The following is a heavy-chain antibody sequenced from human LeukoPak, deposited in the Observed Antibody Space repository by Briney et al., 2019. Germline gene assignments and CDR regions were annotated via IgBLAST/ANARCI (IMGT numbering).Heavy chain of an antibody. CDR2: FDPYNGET. V-gene: IGHV1-24*01. CDR3: ATDRGVAAAGTYYYYMDV. D-gene: IGHD6-13*01. J-gene: IGHJ6*03. Sequence: ASVKVSCKVSGYTLTQLFMHWVRQAPGKGREWMGGFDPYNGETISAQTFQGRVTMTEDTSTDTAYMELSRLRSEDTAVYYCATDRGVAAAGTYYYYMDVWGKGTTVTVSS. CDR1: GYTLTQLF.